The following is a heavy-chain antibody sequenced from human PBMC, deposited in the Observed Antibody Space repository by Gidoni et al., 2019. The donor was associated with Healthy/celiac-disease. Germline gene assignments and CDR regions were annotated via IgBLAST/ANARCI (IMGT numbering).Heavy chain of an antibody. CDR3: AKDIALCGGDCYPDDY. Sequence: EVQLLESGGGLVQPGGSLRLSCAASGFTFSSYAMSWVRQAPGKGLEWVSAISGSGGSTYYADSVKGRFTISRDNSKNTLYLQMNSLRAEDTAVYYCAKDIALCGGDCYPDDYWGQGTLVTVSS. D-gene: IGHD2-21*02. V-gene: IGHV3-23*01. CDR2: ISGSGGST. J-gene: IGHJ4*02. CDR1: GFTFSSYA.